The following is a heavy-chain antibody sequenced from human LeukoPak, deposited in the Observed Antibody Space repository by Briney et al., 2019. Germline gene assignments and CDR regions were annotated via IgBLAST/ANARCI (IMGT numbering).Heavy chain of an antibody. CDR2: ISSSGTTT. V-gene: IGHV3-48*03. Sequence: GGSLRLACAASGFTFSSYEMNWVRQAPGKGLEWVSYISSSGTTTYYADSVKGRFTISRDNAKNSLYLQMNSLRVEDTAVYYCARRPPLWGRGTTVTVSS. CDR3: ARRPPL. CDR1: GFTFSSYE. J-gene: IGHJ6*02.